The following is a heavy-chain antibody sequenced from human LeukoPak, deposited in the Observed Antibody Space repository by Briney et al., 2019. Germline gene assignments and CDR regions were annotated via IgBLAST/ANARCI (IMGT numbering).Heavy chain of an antibody. J-gene: IGHJ4*02. CDR1: GYTFTSYG. D-gene: IGHD3-9*01. CDR3: ARARGLRYFDWSQSY. Sequence: ASVKVSCKASGYTFTSYGISWVRQAPGQGLEWMGWISAYNGNTNYAQKLQGRVTMTTDTSTSTAYMELRSLRSDDTAVYYCARARGLRYFDWSQSYWGQGTLVTVSS. V-gene: IGHV1-18*01. CDR2: ISAYNGNT.